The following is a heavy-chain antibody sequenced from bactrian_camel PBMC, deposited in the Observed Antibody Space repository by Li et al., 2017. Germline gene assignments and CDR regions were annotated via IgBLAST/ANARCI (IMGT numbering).Heavy chain of an antibody. V-gene: IGHV3S61*01. CDR1: GFSYSPT. J-gene: IGHJ4*01. CDR3: AAGPRLYGGSWSFPGWYKY. Sequence: HVQLVESGGGLVQPGGSLTLSCVASGFSYSPTMAWFRQAPGKEREAIASINSETLTNYADSVKGRFTVSKDNAKNTLYLQMSSLKPEDTGMYYCAAGPRLYGGSWSFPGWYKYWGQGTQVTVS. D-gene: IGHD6*01. CDR2: INSETLT.